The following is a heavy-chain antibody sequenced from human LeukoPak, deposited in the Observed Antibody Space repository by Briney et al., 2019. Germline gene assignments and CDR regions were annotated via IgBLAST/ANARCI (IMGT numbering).Heavy chain of an antibody. J-gene: IGHJ4*02. D-gene: IGHD2-15*01. CDR2: ISAYNGNT. CDR1: GYTFTSYG. CDR3: AREGYCSGARCELDS. Sequence: ASVNVSCKASGYTFTSYGISWVRQAPGQGLEWMGWISAYNGNTNYAQKLQGRLTMNTDTSTSTAYLELRSLRSDDTAVYYCAREGYCSGARCELDSWGQGTLVTVSS. V-gene: IGHV1-18*01.